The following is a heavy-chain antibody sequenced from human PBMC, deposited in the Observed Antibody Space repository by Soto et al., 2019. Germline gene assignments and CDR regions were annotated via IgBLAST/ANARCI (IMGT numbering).Heavy chain of an antibody. Sequence: QVQLVESGGGVVQPGRSLRLSCAASGFTLSSYGMHWVRQAPGKGLEWVAVIWHDGSNKYYAESVRGRFTVSRDNSENTLYLQMYSLRVEDNAVYYCARDSGDVVGGQGTLVTVSS. V-gene: IGHV3-33*01. CDR1: GFTLSSYG. J-gene: IGHJ4*02. D-gene: IGHD2-15*01. CDR3: ARDSGDVV. CDR2: IWHDGSNK.